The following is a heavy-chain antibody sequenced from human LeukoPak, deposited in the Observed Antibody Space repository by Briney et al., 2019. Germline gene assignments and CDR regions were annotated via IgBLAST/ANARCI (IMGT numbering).Heavy chain of an antibody. D-gene: IGHD6-25*01. Sequence: SETLSLTCTVSGGLISSYYWSWIRQPPGKGLEWIGYIYYSGSTKYNPSLKSRVTISVDTSKNQFSLKLTSVTAADTAEYYCARAPLSAAGYYYGMDVWGQGTTVTVSS. CDR2: IYYSGST. V-gene: IGHV4-59*01. CDR1: GGLISSYY. CDR3: ARAPLSAAGYYYGMDV. J-gene: IGHJ6*02.